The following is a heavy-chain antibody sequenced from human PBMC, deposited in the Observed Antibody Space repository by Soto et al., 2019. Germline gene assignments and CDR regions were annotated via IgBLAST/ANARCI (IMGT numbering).Heavy chain of an antibody. V-gene: IGHV1-69*01. D-gene: IGHD6-13*01. CDR3: AREGIAAAGTHYYYYYGMDV. CDR2: IIPIFGTA. J-gene: IGHJ6*02. CDR1: GGTFSSYA. Sequence: QVQLVQSGAVVKKPGSSVKVSCKASGGTFSSYAISWVRQAPGQGLEWMGGIIPIFGTANYAQKFQGRVTITADESTSTAYMELSSLRSEDTAVYYCAREGIAAAGTHYYYYYGMDVWGQGTTVTVSS.